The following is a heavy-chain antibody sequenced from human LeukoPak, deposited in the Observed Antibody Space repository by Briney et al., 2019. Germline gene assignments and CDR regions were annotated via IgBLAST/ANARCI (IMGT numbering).Heavy chain of an antibody. CDR2: INTNTGNP. D-gene: IGHD6-13*01. CDR1: GYTFTSYA. Sequence: ASVTVSCTASGYTFTSYAMNWVRQAPGQGLEWMGWINTNTGNPTYAQGFTGRFVFSLDTSVSTAYLRISSLKAEDTAVYYCARVALIAAAGTSYYYGMDVWGQGTTVTVSS. CDR3: ARVALIAAAGTSYYYGMDV. V-gene: IGHV7-4-1*02. J-gene: IGHJ6*02.